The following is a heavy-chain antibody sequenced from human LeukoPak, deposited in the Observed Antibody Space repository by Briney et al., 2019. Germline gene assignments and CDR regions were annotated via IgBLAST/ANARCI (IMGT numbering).Heavy chain of an antibody. CDR3: ARGEAGTTFSWFDP. Sequence: GGSLRLSCAASGFTFSDYYMSWIRQAPGKGLEWVSYISSSGSTIYYADSVKGRFTISRDNAKDSLYLQMNSLRAEDTAVYYCARGEAGTTFSWFDPWGQGTLVTVSS. CDR2: ISSSGSTI. V-gene: IGHV3-11*01. D-gene: IGHD1-7*01. CDR1: GFTFSDYY. J-gene: IGHJ5*02.